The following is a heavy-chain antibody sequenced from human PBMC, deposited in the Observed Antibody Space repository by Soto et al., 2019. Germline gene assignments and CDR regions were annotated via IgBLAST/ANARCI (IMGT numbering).Heavy chain of an antibody. CDR3: ARDWASVVVTAQTYFDY. D-gene: IGHD2-21*02. CDR2: IWYDGSNK. V-gene: IGHV3-33*01. J-gene: IGHJ4*02. CDR1: GFTFSSYG. Sequence: PGGSLRLSCAASGFTFSSYGMHWVRQAPGKGLEWVAVIWYDGSNKYYADSVKGRFTISRGNSKNTLYLKMTSLRAEDTAVYYCARDWASVVVTAQTYFDYWGQGTLVPVSS.